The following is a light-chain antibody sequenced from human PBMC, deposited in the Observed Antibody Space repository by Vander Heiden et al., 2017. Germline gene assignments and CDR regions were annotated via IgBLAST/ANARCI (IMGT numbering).Light chain of an antibody. V-gene: IGKV1-39*01. CDR3: QQTYTTPYT. Sequence: DIQMTQSPSSLSASVGDRVTITCRASQSISNYLNWYQRAPGKAPKLLVYAAISLQSEVPSRFSASGSGTEFALTISSLQPEDFATYYCQQTYTTPYTFGQGTRLEI. J-gene: IGKJ2*01. CDR2: AAI. CDR1: QSISNY.